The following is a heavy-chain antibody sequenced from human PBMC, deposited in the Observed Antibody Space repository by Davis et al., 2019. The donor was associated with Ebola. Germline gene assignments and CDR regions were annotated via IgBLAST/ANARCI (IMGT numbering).Heavy chain of an antibody. D-gene: IGHD2-15*01. J-gene: IGHJ4*02. CDR2: IIPVFRTA. Sequence: SVKVSCKASGGTFSSYTISWVRQAPGQGLEWMGGIIPVFRTANYAQKFQGRVTITADESTRTAYMEVNGLRSEDTAVYYCAHLGPQRYCSGGGCHGYLDYWGQGTLVTVSS. V-gene: IGHV1-69*13. CDR3: AHLGPQRYCSGGGCHGYLDY. CDR1: GGTFSSYT.